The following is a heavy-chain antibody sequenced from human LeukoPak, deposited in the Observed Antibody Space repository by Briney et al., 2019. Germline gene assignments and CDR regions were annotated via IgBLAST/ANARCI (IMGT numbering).Heavy chain of an antibody. V-gene: IGHV3-48*03. Sequence: GGSLRLSCAASGFTFSSYEMNWVCQAPGKGLEWVSYISSSGSTIYYADSVKGRFTISRDNAKNSLYLQMNSLRAEDTAVYYCASLPITMVRGVIIDYWGQGTLVTVSS. CDR3: ASLPITMVRGVIIDY. CDR1: GFTFSSYE. CDR2: ISSSGSTI. D-gene: IGHD3-10*01. J-gene: IGHJ4*02.